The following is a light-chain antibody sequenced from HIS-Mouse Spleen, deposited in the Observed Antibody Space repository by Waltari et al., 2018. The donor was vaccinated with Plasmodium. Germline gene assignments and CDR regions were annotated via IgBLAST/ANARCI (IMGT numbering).Light chain of an antibody. CDR2: DES. V-gene: IGLV3-21*02. CDR1: NIGSKN. J-gene: IGLJ2*01. CDR3: QVWDSSSDHPV. Sequence: SYVLTPPPSVSVAPGQTARITCAGNNIGSKNVHWYQQKPGQAPGLVVYDESDRPYGIPERFSGSNSGNTATLTSSRGEAGDEADYYCQVWDSSSDHPVFGGGTKLTVL.